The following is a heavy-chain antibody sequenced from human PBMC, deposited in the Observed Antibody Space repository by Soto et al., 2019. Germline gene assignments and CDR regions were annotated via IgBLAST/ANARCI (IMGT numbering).Heavy chain of an antibody. CDR2: IRSKTAGGTT. CDR3: GTGWGGGTSFNAFDI. D-gene: IGHD1-26*01. V-gene: IGHV3-15*01. Sequence: EVQLVESGGGLVKPGGSLRLSCVASGFSFFNAWMSWVRQAPGKGLEWVARIRSKTAGGTTEYAAPGQGRFTISRDDSENTLYRQMNSLETEDTAVDYCGTGWGGGTSFNAFDIWGQGTVVTVSS. CDR1: GFSFFNAW. J-gene: IGHJ3*02.